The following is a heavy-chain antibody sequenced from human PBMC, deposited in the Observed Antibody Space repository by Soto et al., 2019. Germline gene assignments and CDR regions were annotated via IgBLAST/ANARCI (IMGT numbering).Heavy chain of an antibody. J-gene: IGHJ4*02. CDR3: ARGGFGVVTAGGLVY. CDR2: VYYSGST. V-gene: IGHV4-59*01. Sequence: SETLSLTCTVSGGSLTSYYWSWIRQPPGKGLEWIGYVYYSGSTNYNPSYKGRVTISVDTSKKQFSLKLSSVTAADTAVYYCARGGFGVVTAGGLVYWGQGTLVTVSS. D-gene: IGHD3-3*01. CDR1: GGSLTSYY.